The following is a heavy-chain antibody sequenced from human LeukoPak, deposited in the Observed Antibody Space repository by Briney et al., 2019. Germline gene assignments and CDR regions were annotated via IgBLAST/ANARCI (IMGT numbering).Heavy chain of an antibody. CDR2: IYPGDSDT. V-gene: IGHV5-51*01. J-gene: IGHJ4*02. D-gene: IGHD3-16*02. CDR3: ARLPARLRLGELSYTFFDY. CDR1: GYSFTSYW. Sequence: GESLKISCKGSGYSFTSYWIGWVRQLPGKGVVWLGIIYPGDSDTRYSPSFQGQVTISADKSISTAYLQWSSLKASDTAMYYCARLPARLRLGELSYTFFDYWGQGTLVTVSS.